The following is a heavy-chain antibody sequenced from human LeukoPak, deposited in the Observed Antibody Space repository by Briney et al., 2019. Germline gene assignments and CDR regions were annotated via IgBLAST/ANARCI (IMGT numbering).Heavy chain of an antibody. D-gene: IGHD6-13*01. CDR3: ARGLDSSSWYYYYGMDV. CDR1: GFTFSSYS. J-gene: IGHJ6*02. Sequence: PGGSLRLSCAASGFTFSSYSMNWVRQAPGKGLEWVSSISSSSSYIYYADSVKGRFTISRDNAKNSLYLQMNSLRAEDTAVYYCARGLDSSSWYYYYGMDVWGQGTTVTVSS. V-gene: IGHV3-21*01. CDR2: ISSSSSYI.